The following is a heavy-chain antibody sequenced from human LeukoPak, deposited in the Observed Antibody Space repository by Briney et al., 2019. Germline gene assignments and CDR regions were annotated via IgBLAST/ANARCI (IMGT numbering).Heavy chain of an antibody. CDR2: LDPEDGET. J-gene: IGHJ3*02. CDR1: GYTLTELS. Sequence: GASVKVSCKVSGYTLTELSMHWVRQAPGKGPEWMGGLDPEDGETIYAQKFQGRVTMTEDTSTDAAYMELSSLRSEDTAVYYCATDLSITMVRGAYAFDIWGQGTMVTVSS. D-gene: IGHD3-10*01. V-gene: IGHV1-24*01. CDR3: ATDLSITMVRGAYAFDI.